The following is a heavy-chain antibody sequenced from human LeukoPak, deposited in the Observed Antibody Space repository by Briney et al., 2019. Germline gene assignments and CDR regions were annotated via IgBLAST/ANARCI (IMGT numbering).Heavy chain of an antibody. CDR1: GFTFNNYA. D-gene: IGHD1-14*01. V-gene: IGHV3-23*01. Sequence: PGGSLRLSCAASGFTFNNYAMSWVRQAPGKGLEWVSAIGDNGGDTKYADSVKGRFTISRDNSRNTLYLQLSSLRVEDTAIYYCGRDRKLDYWGQGTLVTVSS. J-gene: IGHJ4*02. CDR2: IGDNGGDT. CDR3: GRDRKLDY.